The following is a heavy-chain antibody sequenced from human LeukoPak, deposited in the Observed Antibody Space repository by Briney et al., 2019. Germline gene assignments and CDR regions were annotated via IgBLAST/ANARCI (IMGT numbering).Heavy chain of an antibody. CDR2: ISWNSGSI. CDR1: GFTFHDHA. CDR3: AAIAAAGTPGGY. J-gene: IGHJ4*02. V-gene: IGHV3-9*01. D-gene: IGHD6-13*01. Sequence: GGSLRLSCAASGFTFHDHAMHWVRHAPGKGLEWVSGISWNSGSIGYADSVKGRFTVSRDNGKNFLYLQMNSLRVEDTALYYCAAIAAAGTPGGYWGQGTLVTVSS.